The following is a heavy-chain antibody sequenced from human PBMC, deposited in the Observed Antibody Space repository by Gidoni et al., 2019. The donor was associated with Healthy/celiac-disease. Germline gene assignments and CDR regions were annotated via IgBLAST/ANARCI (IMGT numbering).Heavy chain of an antibody. CDR3: ARPLNYYDSSGYYYDGMDV. Sequence: QVQLQQWGAGLLKPSETLSLTCAVYGGSFSGYYWSWIRQPPGKGLAWIGEINHSGSTNYNPSLKSRVTISVDTSKNQFSLKLSSVTAADTAVYYCARPLNYYDSSGYYYDGMDVWGQGTTVTVSS. D-gene: IGHD3-22*01. V-gene: IGHV4-34*01. CDR1: GGSFSGYY. CDR2: INHSGST. J-gene: IGHJ6*02.